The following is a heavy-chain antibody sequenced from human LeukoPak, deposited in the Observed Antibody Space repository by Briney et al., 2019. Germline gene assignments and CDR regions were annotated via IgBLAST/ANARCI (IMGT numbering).Heavy chain of an antibody. J-gene: IGHJ4*02. CDR2: ISGSGGST. D-gene: IGHD4-17*01. CDR3: AKLLNDYGDYYFDY. Sequence: GGTLRLSCAASGFTFSSYGMSWVRQAPGKGLEWVSVISGSGGSTYYAASVKGRFTISRDNSKNTLYLQMNSLRAEDTAVYYCAKLLNDYGDYYFDYWGQGTLVTVSS. V-gene: IGHV3-23*01. CDR1: GFTFSSYG.